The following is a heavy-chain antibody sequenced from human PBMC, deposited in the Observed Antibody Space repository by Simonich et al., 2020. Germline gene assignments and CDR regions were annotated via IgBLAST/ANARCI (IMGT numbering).Heavy chain of an antibody. CDR1: GYTFTGYY. CDR3: ARDGGNCSGGSCYWYFDL. D-gene: IGHD2-15*01. V-gene: IGHV1-2*06. Sequence: QVQLVQSGAEVKKPGASVKVSCKASGYTFTGYYMHWVRQAPGQGLEWMGRIYPSRVGTNYDPKLRGKVTGTMYTSIRTAYMERSRLRSDDTAVYYCARDGGNCSGGSCYWYFDLWGRGTLVTVSS. J-gene: IGHJ2*01. CDR2: IYPSRVGT.